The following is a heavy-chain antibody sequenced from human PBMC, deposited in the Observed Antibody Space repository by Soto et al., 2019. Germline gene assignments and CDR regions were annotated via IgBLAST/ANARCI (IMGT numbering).Heavy chain of an antibody. V-gene: IGHV3-23*01. CDR3: AKRPPAAIPDNYYYYGMDV. CDR1: GFTFSSYA. Sequence: PGGSLRLSCAASGFTFSSYAMSWVRQAPGKGLEWVSAISGSGGSTYYADSVKGRFTISRDNSKNTLYLHMNSLRAEDTAVYYCAKRPPAAIPDNYYYYGMDVWGQGTTVTVSS. D-gene: IGHD2-2*02. J-gene: IGHJ6*02. CDR2: ISGSGGST.